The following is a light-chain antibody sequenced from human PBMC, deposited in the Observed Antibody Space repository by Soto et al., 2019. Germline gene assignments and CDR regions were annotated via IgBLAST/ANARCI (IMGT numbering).Light chain of an antibody. CDR2: GNT. CDR1: SSNIGANYD. V-gene: IGLV1-40*01. J-gene: IGLJ1*01. Sequence: QSALTQAPSVSGAPGQRVTISCTGSSSNIGANYDVHWHRQLPGTAPKLVIFGNTNRPSGVPDRFSGSKSGTSASLAITGLQAEDEADYYCQSYDGSLSAHVFGTGTTVTVL. CDR3: QSYDGSLSAHV.